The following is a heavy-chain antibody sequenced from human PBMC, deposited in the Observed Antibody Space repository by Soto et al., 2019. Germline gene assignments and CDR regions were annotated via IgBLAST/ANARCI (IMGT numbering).Heavy chain of an antibody. D-gene: IGHD3-22*01. V-gene: IGHV5-51*01. CDR2: IYPGDSDT. CDR3: ARNSGFDYYDSGGYDY. Sequence: GESLKISCKGSGYSFTSYWIGWVRQMPGKGLGWMGIIYPGDSDTRYSPSLQGQVTISADKSISTAYLQWSSLKASDTAMYYCARNSGFDYYDSGGYDYWGQGTLVTVSS. CDR1: GYSFTSYW. J-gene: IGHJ4*02.